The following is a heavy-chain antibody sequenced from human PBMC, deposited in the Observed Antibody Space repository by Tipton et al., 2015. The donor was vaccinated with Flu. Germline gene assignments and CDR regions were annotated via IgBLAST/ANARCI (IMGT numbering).Heavy chain of an antibody. CDR1: GGSISSFY. Sequence: TLSLTCTVSGGSISSFYWSWIRQPAGKGLEWIGRMYTSGTTNYNPSLKSRVTMSVDTTKNQFSLKLSSVTAADTAVYYCAREVATIGRWFDPWGQGTLVTVSS. J-gene: IGHJ5*02. V-gene: IGHV4-4*07. CDR3: AREVATIGRWFDP. D-gene: IGHD5-12*01. CDR2: MYTSGTT.